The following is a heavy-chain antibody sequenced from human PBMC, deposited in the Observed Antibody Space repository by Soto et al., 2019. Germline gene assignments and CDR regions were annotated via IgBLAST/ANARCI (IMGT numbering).Heavy chain of an antibody. CDR1: GFTFSSYA. J-gene: IGHJ4*02. V-gene: IGHV3-30-3*01. CDR3: ARAPRLFTMIDSAY. Sequence: GGSLRLSCAASGFTFSSYAMHWVRQAPGKGLEWVAVISYDGSNKYYADSVKGRFTISRDNSKNTLYLQMNSLRAEDTAVYYCARAPRLFTMIDSAYWGQGTLVTVSS. CDR2: ISYDGSNK. D-gene: IGHD3-22*01.